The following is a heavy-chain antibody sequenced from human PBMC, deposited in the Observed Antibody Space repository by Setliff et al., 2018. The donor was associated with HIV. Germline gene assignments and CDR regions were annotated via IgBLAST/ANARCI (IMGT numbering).Heavy chain of an antibody. Sequence: PSETLSLTCTVSGYSISSGYYWGWIRQPPGKGLEWIGSIYHSGSTYYNPSLKSRVTISVDTSKNQFSLKLSSVTAADTAVYYCARAPNIARNRWPYSSSAELHFDYWGQGTLVTVSS. CDR1: GYSISSGYY. CDR2: IYHSGST. V-gene: IGHV4-38-2*02. J-gene: IGHJ4*02. D-gene: IGHD6-13*01. CDR3: ARAPNIARNRWPYSSSAELHFDY.